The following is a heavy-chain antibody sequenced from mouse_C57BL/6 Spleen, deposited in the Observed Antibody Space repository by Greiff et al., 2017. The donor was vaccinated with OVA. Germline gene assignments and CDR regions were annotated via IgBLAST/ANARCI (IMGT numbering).Heavy chain of an antibody. CDR2: IDPSDRYT. CDR1: GYTFTSYW. V-gene: IGHV1-69*01. CDR3: ARGDYDEGAWFAY. Sequence: VQLQQPGAELVMPGASVKLSCKASGYTFTSYWMHWVKQRPGQGLEWIGEIDPSDRYTNYNQKFKGKSTLTVDKYSSTAYMQLSSLTSEDSAVYYCARGDYDEGAWFAYWGQGTLVTVSA. D-gene: IGHD2-4*01. J-gene: IGHJ3*01.